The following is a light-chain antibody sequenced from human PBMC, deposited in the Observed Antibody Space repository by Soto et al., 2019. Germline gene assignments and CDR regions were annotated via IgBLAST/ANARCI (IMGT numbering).Light chain of an antibody. Sequence: EIVMTQSPATLSVSPGEGATLSCRASQSVRSNLAWYQQKPGQAPRLLIYAASTRATGIPARFRGSGSGTEFTLTITSLQSEDFAVYYCQQYNNWPPLTFGGGTKVEIK. J-gene: IGKJ4*01. CDR3: QQYNNWPPLT. CDR1: QSVRSN. CDR2: AAS. V-gene: IGKV3-15*01.